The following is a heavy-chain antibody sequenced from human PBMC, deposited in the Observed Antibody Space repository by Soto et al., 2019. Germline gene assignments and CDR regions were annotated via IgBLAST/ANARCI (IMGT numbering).Heavy chain of an antibody. V-gene: IGHV3-30*18. CDR1: GFTFSSYA. J-gene: IGHJ4*02. CDR3: AKDESYDYVWGAYRPFDS. CDR2: VSYEGTNK. D-gene: IGHD3-16*02. Sequence: QVQLVESGGGVVQAGGSLRLSCEAPGFTFSSYAMHWVRQAPGKGLERVAVVSYEGTNKYYADSVKGRFTISRDNSRYTLYLQMESLRAEDTAVYYCAKDESYDYVWGAYRPFDSWGQGTLVTVSS.